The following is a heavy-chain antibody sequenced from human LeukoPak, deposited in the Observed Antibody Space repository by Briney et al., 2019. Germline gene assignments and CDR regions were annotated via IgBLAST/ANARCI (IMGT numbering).Heavy chain of an antibody. J-gene: IGHJ6*02. CDR3: AASRTFWSGYSYYYGMDV. Sequence: ASVNVSRKASGGTFSSYAISWVRQAPGQGLEWMGGIIPIFGTANYAQKFQGRITITADESTSTAYMELSSLRSEDTAVYYCAASRTFWSGYSYYYGMDVWGQGTTVTVSS. CDR1: GGTFSSYA. D-gene: IGHD3-3*01. V-gene: IGHV1-69*13. CDR2: IIPIFGTA.